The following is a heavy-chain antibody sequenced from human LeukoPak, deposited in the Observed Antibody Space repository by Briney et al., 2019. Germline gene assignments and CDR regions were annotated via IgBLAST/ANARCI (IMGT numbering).Heavy chain of an antibody. Sequence: GGPLRLSGAASGFTFSSYEMNWVRQAPGKGLEWVSYISSSGSTIYYADSVKGRFTISRDNAKNSLYLQMNSLRAEDTAVYYCARDRVVVVPSAYYYYGMDVWGQGTTVTVSS. V-gene: IGHV3-48*03. D-gene: IGHD2-2*01. J-gene: IGHJ6*02. CDR2: ISSSGSTI. CDR1: GFTFSSYE. CDR3: ARDRVVVVPSAYYYYGMDV.